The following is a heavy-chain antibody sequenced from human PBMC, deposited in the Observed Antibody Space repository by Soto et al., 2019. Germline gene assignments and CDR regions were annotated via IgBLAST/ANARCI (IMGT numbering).Heavy chain of an antibody. D-gene: IGHD5-12*01. V-gene: IGHV3-30-3*01. Sequence: GGSLRLSCAASGFTFSSYAMHWVRQAPGKGLEWVAVISYDGSNKYYADSVKGRFTISRDNSKNTLYLQMNSLRAEDTAVYYCARGEGDGYRYGMDVWGQGTTVTVSS. CDR2: ISYDGSNK. J-gene: IGHJ6*02. CDR3: ARGEGDGYRYGMDV. CDR1: GFTFSSYA.